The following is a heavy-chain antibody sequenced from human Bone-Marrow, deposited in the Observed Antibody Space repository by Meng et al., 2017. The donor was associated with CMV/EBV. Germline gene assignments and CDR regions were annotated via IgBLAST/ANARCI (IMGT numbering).Heavy chain of an antibody. CDR1: GFSFSSNW. Sequence: GGSLRLSCAVSGFSFSSNWMSWVRQAPGKGLEWVACINQDGSEIYYVESVKGRFTISRDNAKNSLYLQMNSLRVEDTAVYYCARGPSYFDFWSGYDYWGQGTLVTVAS. CDR3: ARGPSYFDFWSGYDY. CDR2: INQDGSEI. V-gene: IGHV3-7*01. J-gene: IGHJ4*02. D-gene: IGHD3-3*01.